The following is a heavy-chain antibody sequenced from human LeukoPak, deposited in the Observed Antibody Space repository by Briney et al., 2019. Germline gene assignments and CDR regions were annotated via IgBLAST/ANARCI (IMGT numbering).Heavy chain of an antibody. CDR3: GGYCSGGSCYYYYYYYMDV. D-gene: IGHD2-15*01. V-gene: IGHV3-48*01. J-gene: IGHJ6*03. CDR2: ISSSSSTI. Sequence: GGSLRLSCAASGFTFSSYSMNWVRQAPGKGLEWVSYISSSSSTIYYADSVKGRFAISRDNAKNSLYLQMNSLRAEDTAVYYCGGYCSGGSCYYYYYYYMDVWGKGTTVTVSS. CDR1: GFTFSSYS.